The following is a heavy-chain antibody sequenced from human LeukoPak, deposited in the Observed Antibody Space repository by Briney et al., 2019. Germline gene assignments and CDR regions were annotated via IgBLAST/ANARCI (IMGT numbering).Heavy chain of an antibody. J-gene: IGHJ5*02. V-gene: IGHV4-31*03. Sequence: SQTLSLTCTVSGGSISSGGYYWSWIRQHPGKGLEWIGYIYYSGSTYYNPSLKSRVTISVDTSKNQFSLKLSSVTAADTAVYYCARAIVVVQYRWFDPWGQGTLVTVSS. CDR3: ARAIVVVQYRWFDP. CDR1: GGSISSGGYY. D-gene: IGHD2-2*01. CDR2: IYYSGST.